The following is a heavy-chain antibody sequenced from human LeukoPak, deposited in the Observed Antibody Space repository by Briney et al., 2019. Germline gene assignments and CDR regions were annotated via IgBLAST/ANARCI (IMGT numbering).Heavy chain of an antibody. CDR2: INGGNGNT. V-gene: IGHV1-3*03. Sequence: GASVKVSCKASGYTFTTYGIQWVRQAPGQGLEWMGWINGGNGNTKYSQEFQGRVTITRDTSANIAYMELNNLRSEDMAVYYCARDSQFYAFDIWGQGTMVTVSS. CDR3: ARDSQFYAFDI. CDR1: GYTFTTYG. J-gene: IGHJ3*02.